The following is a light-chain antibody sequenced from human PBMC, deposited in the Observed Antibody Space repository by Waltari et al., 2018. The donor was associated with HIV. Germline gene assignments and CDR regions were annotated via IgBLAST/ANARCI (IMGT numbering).Light chain of an antibody. CDR2: EDS. CDR1: SGGIGSTS. Sequence: NFILTPSHSVSESPGKTVPISCTRSSGGIGSTSIQSYLQPPGRSPDTVIYEDSQRPSGVPNRFSGSVDSSSNSASLTISGLKTEDEADYFCQSYDGTTVVFGGGTRLTVL. CDR3: QSYDGTTVV. V-gene: IGLV6-57*01. J-gene: IGLJ2*01.